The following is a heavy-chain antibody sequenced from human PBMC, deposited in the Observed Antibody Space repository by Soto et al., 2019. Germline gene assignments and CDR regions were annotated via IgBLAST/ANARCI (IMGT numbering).Heavy chain of an antibody. Sequence: EVQLVESGGGLVQPGGSLRLSCAASGFTFSSYWINWVRQTPGKGLEWVANIKGDVSEKYYVDSLKGRFTISRDNAKNALYLHMNSLRAEDTAVYYCVRGTMAPGLDHWGQGTLVTVSS. CDR2: IKGDVSEK. CDR3: VRGTMAPGLDH. J-gene: IGHJ4*02. D-gene: IGHD3-3*01. V-gene: IGHV3-7*01. CDR1: GFTFSSYW.